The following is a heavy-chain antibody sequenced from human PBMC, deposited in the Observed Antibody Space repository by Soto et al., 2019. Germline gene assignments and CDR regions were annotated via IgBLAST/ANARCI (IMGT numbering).Heavy chain of an antibody. Sequence: GGSLRLSCAASGFTFSSYAIHWVRQAPGKGLEWVAVISYDGSNKYYADSVKGRFTISRDNSKNTLYLQMNSLRAEDTAVYYCARSPNIAAAGIAYFDYWGQGTLVTVYS. CDR3: ARSPNIAAAGIAYFDY. J-gene: IGHJ4*02. D-gene: IGHD6-13*01. CDR1: GFTFSSYA. V-gene: IGHV3-30-3*01. CDR2: ISYDGSNK.